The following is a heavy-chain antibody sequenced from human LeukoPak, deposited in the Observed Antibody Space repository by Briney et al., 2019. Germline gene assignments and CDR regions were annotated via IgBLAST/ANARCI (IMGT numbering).Heavy chain of an antibody. CDR1: GFTFSSYE. D-gene: IGHD1-7*01. CDR2: ISTSGNTR. V-gene: IGHV3-48*03. CDR3: ARELSGTTSYSFDY. Sequence: GGSLRLSCAASGFTFSSYEMNWVRQAPGKGLEWVSYISTSGNTRYYADSVKGRFTISRDNAKNSLYLQMNSLRVEDTAVYYCARELSGTTSYSFDYWGQGTLVTVSS. J-gene: IGHJ4*02.